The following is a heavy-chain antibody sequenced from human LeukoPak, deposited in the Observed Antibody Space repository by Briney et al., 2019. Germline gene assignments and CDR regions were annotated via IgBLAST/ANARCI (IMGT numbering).Heavy chain of an antibody. J-gene: IGHJ4*02. V-gene: IGHV1-18*01. CDR3: ARGAGFAEPLPEY. D-gene: IGHD1-14*01. Sequence: ASVKVSCKASGYTFSSHSMNWVRQAPGQGLEWMGWISPYNGNTNYAQKLQGRVTMTTVTSTSTAYMELRSLRSDDTAVYYCARGAGFAEPLPEYWGQGTLLTVSS. CDR1: GYTFSSHS. CDR2: ISPYNGNT.